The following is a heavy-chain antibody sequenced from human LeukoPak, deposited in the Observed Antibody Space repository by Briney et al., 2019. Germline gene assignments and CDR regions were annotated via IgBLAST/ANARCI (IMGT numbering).Heavy chain of an antibody. CDR1: GGSISSGTYY. CDR3: ARESIAAAGTLDWFDP. Sequence: SETLSLTCTVSGGSISSGTYYWGWIRQPPGKGLEWIGTIYYTGSTYYNPSLKSRVTISVDTSKNQFSLKLSSVTAADTAVYYCARESIAAAGTLDWFDPWGQGTLVTVSS. D-gene: IGHD6-13*01. CDR2: IYYTGST. J-gene: IGHJ5*02. V-gene: IGHV4-39*07.